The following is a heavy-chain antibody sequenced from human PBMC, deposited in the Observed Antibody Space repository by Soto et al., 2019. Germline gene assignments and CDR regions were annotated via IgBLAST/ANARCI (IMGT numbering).Heavy chain of an antibody. D-gene: IGHD3-16*02. CDR2: KEHGGST. CDR3: ARGHIVSSNFYFMEV. Sequence: QVQLQQWGAGMLKPSETLSLTCAVYGGAFSGYYWTWVRQTPVKGLEWIGEKEHGGSTTYNPSIQSRVSISLDLVRKQVSLQLTSVTAADSATYYCARGHIVSSNFYFMEVWGKGTTVTVSS. V-gene: IGHV4-34*02. CDR1: GGAFSGYY. J-gene: IGHJ6*03.